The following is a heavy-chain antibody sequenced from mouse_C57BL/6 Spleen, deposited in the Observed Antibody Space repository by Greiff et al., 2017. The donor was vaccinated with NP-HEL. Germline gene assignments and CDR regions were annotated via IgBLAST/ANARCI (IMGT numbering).Heavy chain of an antibody. CDR3: ARPITTVVAPYYAMDY. D-gene: IGHD1-1*01. J-gene: IGHJ4*01. CDR1: GYTFTSYW. Sequence: QVQLQQPGAELVKPGASVKMSCKASGYTFTSYWITWVKQRPGQGLEWIGDIYPGSGSTNYNEKFKSKATLTVDTSSSTAYMQLSSLTSEDSAVYYCARPITTVVAPYYAMDYWGQGTSVTVSS. CDR2: IYPGSGST. V-gene: IGHV1-55*01.